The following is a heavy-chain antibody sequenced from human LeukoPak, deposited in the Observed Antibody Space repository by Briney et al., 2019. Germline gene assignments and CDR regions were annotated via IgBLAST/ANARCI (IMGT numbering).Heavy chain of an antibody. D-gene: IGHD2-2*01. CDR1: GGSISSYY. V-gene: IGHV4-59*01. J-gene: IGHJ4*02. CDR2: IYYSGST. CDR3: ARERYCSSTSCLFFDY. Sequence: SETLSLTCTVSGGSISSYYWSWIRQPPGKGLEWIWYIYYSGSTNYNPSLKSRVTISVDTSKNQFSLKLSSVTAADTAVYYCARERYCSSTSCLFFDYWGQGTLVTVSS.